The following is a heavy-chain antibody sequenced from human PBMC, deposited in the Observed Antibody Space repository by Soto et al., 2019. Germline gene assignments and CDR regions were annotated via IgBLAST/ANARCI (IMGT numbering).Heavy chain of an antibody. Sequence: GGSLRLSCAASGFTFSSYWMSWVRQAPGKGLEWVANIKQDGSEKYYVDSVKGRFTISRDNAKNSLYLQMNSLRAEDTAVYYCAREGYCSSTSCYGVGAFDIWGQGTMVTVSS. D-gene: IGHD2-2*01. CDR1: GFTFSSYW. V-gene: IGHV3-7*01. CDR3: AREGYCSSTSCYGVGAFDI. CDR2: IKQDGSEK. J-gene: IGHJ3*02.